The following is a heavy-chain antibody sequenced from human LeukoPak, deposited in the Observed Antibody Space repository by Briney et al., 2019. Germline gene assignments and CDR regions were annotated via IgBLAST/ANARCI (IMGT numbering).Heavy chain of an antibody. D-gene: IGHD5-18*01. CDR1: GFTFGDHA. CDR3: TRGPMQLWLHNGMDV. Sequence: GGSLRLSCTASGFTFGDHAMSWVRQAPGKGLEWVGFIRSKAYGGTTEYAASVKGRFTISRDDSKSNAYLQMNSLKTEDTAVYYCTRGPMQLWLHNGMDVWGQGTTVTVSS. V-gene: IGHV3-49*04. CDR2: IRSKAYGGTT. J-gene: IGHJ6*02.